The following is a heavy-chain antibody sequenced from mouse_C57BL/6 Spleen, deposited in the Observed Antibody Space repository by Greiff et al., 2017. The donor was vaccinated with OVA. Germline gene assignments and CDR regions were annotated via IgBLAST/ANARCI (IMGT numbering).Heavy chain of an antibody. CDR3: AKSDDYDVGYAMDY. CDR1: GFSLTSYG. V-gene: IGHV2-4*01. CDR2: IWSGGST. D-gene: IGHD2-4*01. J-gene: IGHJ4*01. Sequence: QVQLQQSGPGLVQPSQRLSITCTVSGFSLTSYGVHWVRQPPGKGLEWLGVIWSGGSTDYNAAFISRLSISKDNSKSQVFFKMNSLQADDTAIYYCAKSDDYDVGYAMDYWGQGTSVTVSS.